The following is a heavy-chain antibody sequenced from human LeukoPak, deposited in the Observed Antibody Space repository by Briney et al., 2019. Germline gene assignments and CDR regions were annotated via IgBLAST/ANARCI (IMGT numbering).Heavy chain of an antibody. CDR2: IHHSGNT. CDR1: GYSISSGYY. CDR3: ARYGSGFDAS. J-gene: IGHJ5*02. V-gene: IGHV4-38-2*01. D-gene: IGHD3-10*01. Sequence: PSETLSLTCAVSGYSISSGYYWGWIRQPPGKGLEWIGSIHHSGNTHNNSSLKSRVTMSVDTSKNQFSLRLSSVTATDTAVYYCARYGSGFDASWGQGTLVTVSS.